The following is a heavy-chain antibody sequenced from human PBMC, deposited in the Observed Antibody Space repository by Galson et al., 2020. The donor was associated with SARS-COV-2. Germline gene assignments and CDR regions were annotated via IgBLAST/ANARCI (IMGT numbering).Heavy chain of an antibody. J-gene: IGHJ4*02. CDR1: GFTFSNSG. CDR2: ISYHGSIL. Sequence: GESLKISCAASGFTFSNSGMHWVRQAPGKGLEWVALISYHGSILYYADSVDGRFTISRDNFRNTVALEMNSLRTEDTAVYYCVKGGGDAGGGYVDYWGQGTLFTGSS. CDR3: VKGGGDAGGGYVDY. V-gene: IGHV3-30*18. D-gene: IGHD2-21*01.